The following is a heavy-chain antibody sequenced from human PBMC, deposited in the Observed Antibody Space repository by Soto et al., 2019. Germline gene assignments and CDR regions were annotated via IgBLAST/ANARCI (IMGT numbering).Heavy chain of an antibody. CDR1: GGSFKSHT. CDR3: AGEGVTASMSMPWMGYHYYGLDV. Sequence: QVQLVQSGAEVKKPGSSVKVSCRASGGSFKSHTISWVRQAPGQGLEWMGGIMPMFGGTNYARKFQGRLTMTANESRTTAYTEVSSLTSEDTAVYYCAGEGVTASMSMPWMGYHYYGLDVWGQGTMVIVSS. V-gene: IGHV1-69*12. J-gene: IGHJ6*02. CDR2: IMPMFGGT. D-gene: IGHD1-26*01.